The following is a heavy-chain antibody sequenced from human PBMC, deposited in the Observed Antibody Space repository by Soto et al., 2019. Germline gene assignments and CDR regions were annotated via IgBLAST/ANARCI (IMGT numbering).Heavy chain of an antibody. Sequence: GWSLRLSCAASGFTFSRYPVVLVRQAPGKGLEWVSSISSGSDYIYYADSVKGRFTISRDNAKNSLYLQMNNLRAEDTAVYYCASGRSPSLEYLPDRWFEPWGKGTLVTVS. J-gene: IGHJ5*02. CDR2: ISSGSDYI. CDR1: GFTFSRYP. V-gene: IGHV3-21*01. D-gene: IGHD3-3*01. CDR3: ASGRSPSLEYLPDRWFEP.